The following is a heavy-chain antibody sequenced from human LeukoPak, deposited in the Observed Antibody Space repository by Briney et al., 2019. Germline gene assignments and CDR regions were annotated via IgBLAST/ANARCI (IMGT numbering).Heavy chain of an antibody. CDR2: MNPKSGNT. V-gene: IGHV1-8*01. D-gene: IGHD3-16*02. CDR1: GYSFSSHD. Sequence: ASVKVSCKASGYSFSSHDINWVRQATGQGLEWMGWMNPKSGNTDHAQKFQGRVTMSRNTSISVAYLELSSLRSEDTAVYFCVRASLLRGLLGYYFDSWGQGTPVTVFS. CDR3: VRASLLRGLLGYYFDS. J-gene: IGHJ4*02.